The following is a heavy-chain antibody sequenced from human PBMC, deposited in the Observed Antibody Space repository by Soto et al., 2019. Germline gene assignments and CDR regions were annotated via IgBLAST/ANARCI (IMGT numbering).Heavy chain of an antibody. D-gene: IGHD5-12*01. V-gene: IGHV4-34*01. CDR3: AERLPLSRGRDSGYDLALYFDY. Sequence: SETLSLTCAVYGGSFSGYYWSWIRQPPGKGLEWIGEINHSGSTNYNPSLKSRVTISVDTSKNQFSLKLSSVTAADTAVYYCAERLPLSRGRDSGYDLALYFDYWGQGTLVTVSS. J-gene: IGHJ4*02. CDR1: GGSFSGYY. CDR2: INHSGST.